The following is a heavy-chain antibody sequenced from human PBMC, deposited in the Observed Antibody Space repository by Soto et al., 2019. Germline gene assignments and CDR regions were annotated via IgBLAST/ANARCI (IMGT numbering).Heavy chain of an antibody. V-gene: IGHV3-48*03. CDR2: ISSSGSTV. CDR3: AKGKESTAADYYYALDV. D-gene: IGHD1-1*01. Sequence: GGSLRLSCAASGFTFSSYEMNWVRQAPGKGLEWVSYISSSGSTVYYADSVKGRFTISRDNTQNSLYLQMNSLGAEDTAVYYCAKGKESTAADYYYALDVWGQGTTVTVSS. J-gene: IGHJ6*02. CDR1: GFTFSSYE.